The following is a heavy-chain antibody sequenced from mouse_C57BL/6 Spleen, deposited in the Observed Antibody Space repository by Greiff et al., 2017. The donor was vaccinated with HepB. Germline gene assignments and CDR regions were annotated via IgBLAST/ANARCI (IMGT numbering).Heavy chain of an antibody. CDR3: ARKGLRPYAMDY. CDR1: GYTFTSYW. J-gene: IGHJ4*01. V-gene: IGHV1-69*01. Sequence: LVESGAELVMPGASVKLSCKASGYTFTSYWMHWVKQRPGQGLEWIGEIDPSDSYTNYNQKFKGKSTLTVDKSSSTAYMQLSSLTSEDSAVYYCARKGLRPYAMDYWGQGTSVTVSS. CDR2: IDPSDSYT. D-gene: IGHD2-4*01.